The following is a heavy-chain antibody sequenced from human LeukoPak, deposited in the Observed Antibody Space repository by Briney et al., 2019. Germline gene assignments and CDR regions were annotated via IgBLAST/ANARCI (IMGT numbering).Heavy chain of an antibody. CDR3: AKGYCRGGSCYSGNYYFDY. D-gene: IGHD2-15*01. CDR2: ISGSGGST. CDR1: GFTFSSYA. V-gene: IGHV3-23*01. J-gene: IGHJ4*02. Sequence: GGSLRLSCAASGFTFSSYAMSWVRQAPGKGLEWVSGISGSGGSTYYADSVKGRFTISRDNSKNTLYLQMNSLRAEDTAVYYCAKGYCRGGSCYSGNYYFDYWGQGTLVTVSS.